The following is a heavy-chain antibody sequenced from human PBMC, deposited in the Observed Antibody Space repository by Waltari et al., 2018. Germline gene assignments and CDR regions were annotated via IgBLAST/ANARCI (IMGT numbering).Heavy chain of an antibody. CDR1: GFTFTSSA. D-gene: IGHD6-13*01. CDR3: ARGNPKAGTIGY. Sequence: QMQLVQSGPEVKKPGTSVKFSCKASGFTFTSSAMQWVRQARGQRLEWIGWIVGGSGNTNDEQKFQGRVTMTRDTAISTAYMELSRLRSDDTAVYDWARGNPKAGTIGYWGQGTLVTVSS. J-gene: IGHJ4*02. V-gene: IGHV1-58*02. CDR2: IVGGSGNT.